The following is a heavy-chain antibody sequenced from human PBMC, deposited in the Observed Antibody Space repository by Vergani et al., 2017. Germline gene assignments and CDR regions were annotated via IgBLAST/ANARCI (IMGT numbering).Heavy chain of an antibody. V-gene: IGHV3-23*01. CDR2: ISSGGGDI. Sequence: EVQLLESGGGLVQPGGSRRLSCAGAGFTFDTYTMAYVRQAPGKGLEWVATISSGGGDIFYADSVKGRFTISRYNSQNTLFLQMNSLKDEDTAVYYCTTAWGLYYLHGEYFQYWGRGTLVSVSS. D-gene: IGHD3-10*01. CDR3: TTAWGLYYLHGEYFQY. J-gene: IGHJ1*01. CDR1: GFTFDTYT.